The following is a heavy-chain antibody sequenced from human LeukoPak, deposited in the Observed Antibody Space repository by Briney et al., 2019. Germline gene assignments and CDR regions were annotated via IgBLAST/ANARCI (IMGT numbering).Heavy chain of an antibody. Sequence: PSETLSLTCTVSGGSISSYYWSWIRQPPGKGLEWIGYIYYSGSTNYNPSLKSRVTISVDTSKNQFSLKLSSVTAADTAVYYCARDPLRGHFVYWGQGTLVTVSS. CDR1: GGSISSYY. CDR2: IYYSGST. V-gene: IGHV4-59*01. CDR3: ARDPLRGHFVY. J-gene: IGHJ4*02.